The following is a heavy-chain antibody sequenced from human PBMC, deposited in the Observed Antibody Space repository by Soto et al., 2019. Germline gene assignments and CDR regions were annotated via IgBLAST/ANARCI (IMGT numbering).Heavy chain of an antibody. CDR2: ISASSSTI. Sequence: EVHLVESGGGLVQPGGSLRLSCAASGFTFSSYHMNWVRQTPGKGLQWLSYISASSSTIFYADSVRGRFTISRDNAKNSLYLQMNSLRAEDTALYYCARDDLVTSHFDNWGQGTLVTVSS. V-gene: IGHV3-48*01. D-gene: IGHD2-15*01. CDR3: ARDDLVTSHFDN. CDR1: GFTFSSYH. J-gene: IGHJ4*02.